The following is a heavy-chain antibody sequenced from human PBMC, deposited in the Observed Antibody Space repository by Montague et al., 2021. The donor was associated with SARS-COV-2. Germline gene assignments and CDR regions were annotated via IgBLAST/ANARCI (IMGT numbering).Heavy chain of an antibody. V-gene: IGHV4-39*01. D-gene: IGHD2-15*01. CDR3: ARRARWNIVVVVGDRHAFDI. CDR1: GGSISSSSYY. CDR2: IYYTGSP. Sequence: SETLSLTCTVSGGSISSSSYYWGWIRQPSGKGLEWIGSIYYTGSPYYNPSLKSRVTISVDTSKNQFSLNLSSVTAADTAVYYCARRARWNIVVVVGDRHAFDIWGQGTMATVSS. J-gene: IGHJ3*02.